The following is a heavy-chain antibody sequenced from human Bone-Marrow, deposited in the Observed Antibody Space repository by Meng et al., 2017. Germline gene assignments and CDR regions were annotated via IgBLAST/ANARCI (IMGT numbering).Heavy chain of an antibody. CDR1: GFTFSSYD. Sequence: GESLKISCAASGFTFSSYDMHWVRQATGKGLEWVSAIGTAGDTYYPGSVKGRFTISRENAKNFLYLQMNSLRAGDTAVYYCASQFSDPAAGTRDDAFDIWGQGTMVTVSS. D-gene: IGHD6-13*01. V-gene: IGHV3-13*01. CDR2: IGTAGDT. J-gene: IGHJ3*02. CDR3: ASQFSDPAAGTRDDAFDI.